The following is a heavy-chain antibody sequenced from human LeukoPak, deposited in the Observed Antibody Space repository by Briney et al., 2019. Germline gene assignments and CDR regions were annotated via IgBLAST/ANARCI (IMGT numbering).Heavy chain of an antibody. CDR1: GYTFPSYF. CDR2: INPTGGST. V-gene: IGHV1-46*01. J-gene: IGHJ4*02. CDR3: ASTDRHYYDSSGYLDY. Sequence: ATVKVSCKASGYTFPSYFMHWVRQAPGQGLEWVGIINPTGGSTTYAQKFQGRVTMTRDTSTSTVYMELSSLRSEDTAVYYCASTDRHYYDSSGYLDYWGQGTLVTVSS. D-gene: IGHD3-22*01.